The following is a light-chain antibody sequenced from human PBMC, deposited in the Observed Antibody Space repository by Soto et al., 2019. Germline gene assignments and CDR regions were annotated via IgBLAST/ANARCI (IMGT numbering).Light chain of an antibody. Sequence: QLVLTQSPSASASLGASVKLTCTLSSGHSSYAIAWHQQQPEKGPRYLMKLNSDDSHSKGDGIPDRFSGSSSGAERYLTISSLQSEDEADYYCQTWGTGPFVFGTGTKVTVL. J-gene: IGLJ1*01. CDR2: LNSDDSH. CDR3: QTWGTGPFV. V-gene: IGLV4-69*01. CDR1: SGHSSYA.